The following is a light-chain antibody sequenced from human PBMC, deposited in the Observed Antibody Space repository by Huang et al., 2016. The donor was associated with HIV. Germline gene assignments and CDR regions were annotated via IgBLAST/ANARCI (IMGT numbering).Light chain of an antibody. CDR2: DAS. J-gene: IGKJ2*01. V-gene: IGKV3-11*01. CDR3: QHRGNWPYT. CDR1: QIVSNS. Sequence: EIVLTQSPAILSLSLGERATLSCRASQIVSNSLAWYQQKPGQPPSLLIYDASNRATGIPARFSGSGSGTDFTLTVSSLEPEDFAIYYCQHRGNWPYTFGQGTKLEIK.